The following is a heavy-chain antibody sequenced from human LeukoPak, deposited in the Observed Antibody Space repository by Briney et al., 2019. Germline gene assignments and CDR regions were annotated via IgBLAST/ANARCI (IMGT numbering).Heavy chain of an antibody. Sequence: SETLSLTCAVYGESFSGYYWSWIRQPPGKELTWIGEINHSGTTNYNPSLKSRVTISLDTSKSQFSLMLSSVTAADTSVYYCARGKYDSGGYYLDYWGQGTLVTVSS. D-gene: IGHD3-22*01. CDR3: ARGKYDSGGYYLDY. CDR1: GESFSGYY. V-gene: IGHV4-34*01. CDR2: INHSGTT. J-gene: IGHJ4*02.